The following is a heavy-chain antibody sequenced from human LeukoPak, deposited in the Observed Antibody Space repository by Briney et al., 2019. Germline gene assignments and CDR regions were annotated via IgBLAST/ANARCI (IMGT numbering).Heavy chain of an antibody. V-gene: IGHV1-3*01. D-gene: IGHD6-13*01. CDR3: ARVVAAARDRGDAFDI. CDR2: INAGNGNT. Sequence: ASVKVSCKAAGYTFTSYAMHWVRQAPGQRREWMGWINAGNGNTKYTQKLQGRVTITRDTSASTAYMELSSLRSEDTAVYYCARVVAAARDRGDAFDIWGQGTMVAVSS. CDR1: GYTFTSYA. J-gene: IGHJ3*02.